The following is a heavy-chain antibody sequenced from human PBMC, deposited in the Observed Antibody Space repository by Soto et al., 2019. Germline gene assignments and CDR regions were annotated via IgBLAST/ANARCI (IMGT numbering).Heavy chain of an antibody. CDR1: GGTFSSYA. CDR3: GFCSGGSCYGYYYYGMDV. Sequence: SVKVSCKASGGTFSSYAISWVRQAPGQGLEWMGGIIPIFGTANYAQKFQGRVTITADKSTSTAYMELSSLRSEDTAVYYCGFCSGGSCYGYYYYGMDVWGQGTTVTVSS. D-gene: IGHD2-15*01. CDR2: IIPIFGTA. V-gene: IGHV1-69*06. J-gene: IGHJ6*02.